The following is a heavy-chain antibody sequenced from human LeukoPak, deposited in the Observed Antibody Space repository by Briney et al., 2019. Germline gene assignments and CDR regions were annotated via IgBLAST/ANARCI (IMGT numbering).Heavy chain of an antibody. D-gene: IGHD2-15*01. CDR1: GGSFSAYY. Sequence: SETLSLTCALYGGSFSAYYWSWIRQSPGKRLEWIGEIYHSGSATYNPSLLSRVTISADTSKKQFSLKLSSVTAADTAVYYCARPNIGYCSGGACSNDGSDYWGQGTLVTVA. CDR3: ARPNIGYCSGGACSNDGSDY. CDR2: IYHSGSA. V-gene: IGHV4-34*01. J-gene: IGHJ4*02.